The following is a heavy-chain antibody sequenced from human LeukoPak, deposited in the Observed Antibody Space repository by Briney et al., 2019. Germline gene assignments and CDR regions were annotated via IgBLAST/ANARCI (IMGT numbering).Heavy chain of an antibody. CDR2: ISGSGGST. J-gene: IGHJ6*03. V-gene: IGHV3-23*01. Sequence: SGGSLRLSCAASGFTFSSYAMSWVRQAPGKGLEWVSAISGSGGSTYYADSVKGRFTISRDNSKTTLYLQMNSLRAEDTAVYYCAKDHSSSWYYYYYYMDVWGKGTTVTVSS. D-gene: IGHD6-13*01. CDR1: GFTFSSYA. CDR3: AKDHSSSWYYYYYYMDV.